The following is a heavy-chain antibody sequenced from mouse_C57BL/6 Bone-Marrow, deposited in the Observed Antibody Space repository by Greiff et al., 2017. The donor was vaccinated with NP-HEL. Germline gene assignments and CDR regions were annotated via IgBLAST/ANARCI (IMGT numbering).Heavy chain of an antibody. J-gene: IGHJ3*01. CDR1: GFTFSDHG. V-gene: IGHV5-17*01. CDR3: ARGDYGSPSWFAY. CDR2: ISSGSSTI. D-gene: IGHD1-1*01. Sequence: EVKLVESGGGLVKPGGSLKLSCAASGFTFSDHGMHWVRLAPEKRLEFVAYISSGSSTIYCAVTAKGRFIPSSHNAKNTLFQQMTSLRYENTAMYYCARGDYGSPSWFAYWGQGNLVTVSA.